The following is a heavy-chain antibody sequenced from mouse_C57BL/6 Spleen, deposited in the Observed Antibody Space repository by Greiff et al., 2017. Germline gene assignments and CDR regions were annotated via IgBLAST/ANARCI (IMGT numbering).Heavy chain of an antibody. J-gene: IGHJ3*01. CDR3: ATNYYGSSLFAY. Sequence: QVQLQQPGAELVKPGASVKMSCKASGYTFTSYWITWVKQRPGQGLEWIGDIYPGSGSTNYNEKFKSKATLTVDTSSSTAYMQLSSLTSEDSAVYYCATNYYGSSLFAYWGQGTLVTVSA. V-gene: IGHV1-55*01. CDR2: IYPGSGST. CDR1: GYTFTSYW. D-gene: IGHD1-1*01.